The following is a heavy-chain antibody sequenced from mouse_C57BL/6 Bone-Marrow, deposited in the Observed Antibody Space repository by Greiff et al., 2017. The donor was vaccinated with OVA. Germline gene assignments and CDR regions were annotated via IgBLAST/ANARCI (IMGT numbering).Heavy chain of an antibody. D-gene: IGHD2-5*01. V-gene: IGHV5-4*01. CDR1: GFTFSSYA. CDR3: ARERSIVTTPY. CDR2: ISDGGSYT. J-gene: IGHJ3*01. Sequence: EVQLQESGGGLVKPGGSLKLSCAASGFTFSSYAMSWVRQTPEKRLEWVATISDGGSYTYYPDNVKGRFTISRDNAKNNLYLQMSHLKSEDTAMYYCARERSIVTTPYWGQGTLVTVSA.